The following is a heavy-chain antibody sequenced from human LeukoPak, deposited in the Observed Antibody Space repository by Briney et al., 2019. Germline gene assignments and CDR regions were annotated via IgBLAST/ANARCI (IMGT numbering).Heavy chain of an antibody. Sequence: GGSLRLSCATSGFIFSTYALSWVRQAPGKGLEWASSISGSGGSTYHADSVKGRFTISRDNSKNTLYLQMNSLRAEDTAVYYCARDRECYTVRYYFDYWGQGTLVTVSS. D-gene: IGHD4-11*01. CDR2: ISGSGGST. V-gene: IGHV3-23*01. CDR3: ARDRECYTVRYYFDY. J-gene: IGHJ4*02. CDR1: GFIFSTYA.